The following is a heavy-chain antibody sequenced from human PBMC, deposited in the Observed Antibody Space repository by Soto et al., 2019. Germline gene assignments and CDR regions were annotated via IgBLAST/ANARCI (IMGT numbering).Heavy chain of an antibody. CDR3: VRYDRINMKPYSPEGFHI. D-gene: IGHD3-3*02. J-gene: IGHJ3*02. CDR2: VYYGGAIFYSGNI. CDR1: GDSISSSNSH. Sequence: SETLSLTCTVSGDSISSSNSHWGWTRQPPGKGLEYIGSVYYGGAIFYSGNIYYNPSLKSRVTISVDTSKNQFSLRLSSVTAADTGVYYCVRYDRINMKPYSPEGFHIWGHGTMVTVSS. V-gene: IGHV4-39*01.